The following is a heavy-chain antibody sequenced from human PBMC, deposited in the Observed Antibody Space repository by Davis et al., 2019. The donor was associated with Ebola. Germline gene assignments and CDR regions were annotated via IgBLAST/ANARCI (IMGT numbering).Heavy chain of an antibody. CDR1: GFTFSSYS. Sequence: GESLKISCAASGFTFSSYSMNWVRQAPGKGLEWVSYISSSSSTIYYADSVKGRFTISRDNAKNSLYLQMNSLRDEDTAVYYCARAIYYYYYGMDVWGKGTTVTVSS. CDR2: ISSSSSTI. V-gene: IGHV3-48*02. CDR3: ARAIYYYYYGMDV. J-gene: IGHJ6*04.